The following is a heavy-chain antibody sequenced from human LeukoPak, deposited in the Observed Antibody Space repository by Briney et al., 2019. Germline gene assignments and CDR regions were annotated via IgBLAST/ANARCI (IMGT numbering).Heavy chain of an antibody. CDR3: ARDLSYYYDSSGSAGWFDP. CDR2: IYTSGST. J-gene: IGHJ5*02. CDR1: GGSISSGSYY. Sequence: SETLSLTCTVSGGSISSGSYYGSWIRQPAGKGLEWIGRIYTSGSTHYNPSLKSRVTISVDTSKNQFSLKLSSVTAADTAVYYCARDLSYYYDSSGSAGWFDPWGQGTLVTVSS. D-gene: IGHD3-22*01. V-gene: IGHV4-61*02.